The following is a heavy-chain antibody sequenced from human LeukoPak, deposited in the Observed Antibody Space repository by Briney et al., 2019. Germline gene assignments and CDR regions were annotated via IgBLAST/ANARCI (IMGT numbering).Heavy chain of an antibody. Sequence: SETLSLTCAVYGGPLNDYYWSWIRQPPGKGLEWIGETDHGGNTKYNPSLKSRVTISVDTSKNQFSLRLSSATAADTAVYYCARLGSSYLSYYGMDVWGQGTTVTVSS. CDR3: ARLGSSYLSYYGMDV. J-gene: IGHJ6*02. CDR1: GGPLNDYY. D-gene: IGHD5-18*01. V-gene: IGHV4-34*01. CDR2: TDHGGNT.